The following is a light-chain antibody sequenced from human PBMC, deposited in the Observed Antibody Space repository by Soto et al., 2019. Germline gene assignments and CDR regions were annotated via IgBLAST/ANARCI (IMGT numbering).Light chain of an antibody. V-gene: IGKV1-39*01. J-gene: IGKJ3*01. CDR3: QQTFRNPRT. CDR1: QNIDKY. CDR2: AVS. Sequence: DILLTQSPASLSASVGDRVTITCRANQNIDKYLNWYHQKPGKAPKFLISAVSSLQSGVPARFSGTRSGTEFTLSITNLQPEDFGSYFCQQTFRNPRTFGPGTKLYI.